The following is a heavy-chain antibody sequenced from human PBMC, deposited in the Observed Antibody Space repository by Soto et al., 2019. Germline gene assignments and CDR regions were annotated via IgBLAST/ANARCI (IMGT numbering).Heavy chain of an antibody. CDR3: ARSMDV. J-gene: IGHJ6*02. CDR2: ISSGSSYI. V-gene: IGHV3-21*01. CDR1: GFTFRTYT. Sequence: EVQVVESGGGLVKPGGSLRLSCAASGFTFRTYTMNWVRQAPGKGLEWVSSISSGSSYIYYADSVKGRFTFSRDNAKNSLYLQMNSLRAEDTAVYYCARSMDVWGQGTTVTVSS.